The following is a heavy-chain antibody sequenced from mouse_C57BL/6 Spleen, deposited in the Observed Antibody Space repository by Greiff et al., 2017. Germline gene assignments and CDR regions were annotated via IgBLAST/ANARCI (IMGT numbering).Heavy chain of an antibody. D-gene: IGHD1-2*01. CDR2: INPNNGGT. CDR1: GYTFTDYN. V-gene: IGHV1-22*01. Sequence: EVQLQQSGPELVKPGASVTMSCKASGYTFTDYNMHWVKQSHGKSLEWIGYINPNNGGTCYNEKFKGKATLNVNKSSRTAYMELRSRTSEDAAVYCCARWLLRLYYFDDWGQGTTLTVSS. J-gene: IGHJ2*01. CDR3: ARWLLRLYYFDD.